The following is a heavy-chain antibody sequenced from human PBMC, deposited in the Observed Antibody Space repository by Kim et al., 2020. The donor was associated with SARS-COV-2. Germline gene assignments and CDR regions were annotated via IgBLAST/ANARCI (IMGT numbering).Heavy chain of an antibody. J-gene: IGHJ4*02. CDR2: IDPSDSYT. CDR3: ARPLDGHTEGDSLPVL. V-gene: IGHV5-10-1*01. Sequence: GESLKISCQGSGYSFTSYYIHWVRQLPGKGLEWLGMIDPSDSYTSYSPSVQGHVTVSADKSVSTAYLQWSNLKASDTATYYCARPLDGHTEGDSLPVLWGQGTLVTVSS. D-gene: IGHD3-10*01. CDR1: GYSFTSYY.